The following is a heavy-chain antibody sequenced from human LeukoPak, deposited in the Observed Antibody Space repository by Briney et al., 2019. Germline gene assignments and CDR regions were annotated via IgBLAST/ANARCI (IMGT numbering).Heavy chain of an antibody. CDR1: GGSISSYY. J-gene: IGHJ6*02. Sequence: PSETLSLTCTVSGGSISSYYWSWVRQPAGKGLEWIGRIYTSGSTNYNPSLKSRVTMSVDTSKNQFSLKLSSVTAADTAVYYCARSLSDGERYYYGMDVWGQGTTVTVSS. V-gene: IGHV4-4*07. CDR2: IYTSGST. CDR3: ARSLSDGERYYYGMDV.